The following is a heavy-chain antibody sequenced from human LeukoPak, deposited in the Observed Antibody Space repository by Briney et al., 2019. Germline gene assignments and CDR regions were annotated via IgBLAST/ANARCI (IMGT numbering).Heavy chain of an antibody. J-gene: IGHJ4*02. CDR3: ARGGDSSGNPY. V-gene: IGHV3-21*05. CDR1: GFTFSSYA. Sequence: PGGSLRLSCAASGFTFSSYAMSWVRQAPGKGLEWVSYISSSSSYTNYADSVKGRFTISRDNAKNSLYLQMNSLRAEDTAVYYCARGGDSSGNPYWGQGTLVTVSS. CDR2: ISSSSSYT. D-gene: IGHD3-22*01.